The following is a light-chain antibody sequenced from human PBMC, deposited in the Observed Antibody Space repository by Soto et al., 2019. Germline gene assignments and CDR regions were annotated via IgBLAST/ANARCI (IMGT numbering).Light chain of an antibody. CDR1: QSISSG. CDR3: LQYNSYSRT. V-gene: IGKV1-5*03. J-gene: IGKJ1*01. Sequence: DIQMTQSPSTLSASVGDRVTITCRASQSISSGLAWYQQKPGKAPKLLIYKASSLESGVPSRFSGSGSGTEFTLTISSLQPDDLATYYCLQYNSYSRTFGQGTKVEIK. CDR2: KAS.